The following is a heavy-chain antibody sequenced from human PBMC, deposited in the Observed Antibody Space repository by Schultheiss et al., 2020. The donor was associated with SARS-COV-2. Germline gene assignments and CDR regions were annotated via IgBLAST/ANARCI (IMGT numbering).Heavy chain of an antibody. D-gene: IGHD6-13*01. V-gene: IGHV4-59*12. Sequence: SETLSLTCTVSGGSISSYYWSWIRQPPGKGLEWIGYIYYSGSTNYNPSLKSRVTISVDTSKNQFSLKLSSVTAADTAVYYCARDGDSSSWYHRGTRGGGYWGQGTLVTVSS. CDR2: IYYSGST. J-gene: IGHJ4*02. CDR1: GGSISSYY. CDR3: ARDGDSSSWYHRGTRGGGY.